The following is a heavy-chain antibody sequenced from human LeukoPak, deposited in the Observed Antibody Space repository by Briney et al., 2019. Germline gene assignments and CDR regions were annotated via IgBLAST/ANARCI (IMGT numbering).Heavy chain of an antibody. Sequence: PSETLSLTCTVSGGSISSYYWSWIRQPPGKGLEWIGYIYYSGSTYYNPSLKSRVTISVDTSKNQFSLKLSSVTAADTAVYYCARRGFPGYSYTGIDPWGQGTLVTVSS. V-gene: IGHV4-59*08. J-gene: IGHJ5*02. CDR1: GGSISSYY. D-gene: IGHD5-18*01. CDR2: IYYSGST. CDR3: ARRGFPGYSYTGIDP.